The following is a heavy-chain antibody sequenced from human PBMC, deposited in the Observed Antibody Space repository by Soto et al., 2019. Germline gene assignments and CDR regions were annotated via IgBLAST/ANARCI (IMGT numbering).Heavy chain of an antibody. Sequence: GGSLRLSCAPSGSTFSSYGMHWARQAPGKGLEWVAVIWYDGSNKVYADSVKGRFTISRDNSKNTLYLQMNSLRAEDTAVYYCARDLSGDYGALDTWGQGTMVTVSS. CDR1: GSTFSSYG. D-gene: IGHD4-17*01. V-gene: IGHV3-33*01. CDR3: ARDLSGDYGALDT. CDR2: IWYDGSNK. J-gene: IGHJ3*02.